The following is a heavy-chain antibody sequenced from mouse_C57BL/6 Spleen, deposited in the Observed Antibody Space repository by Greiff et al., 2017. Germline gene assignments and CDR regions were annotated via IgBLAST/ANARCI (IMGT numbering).Heavy chain of an antibody. D-gene: IGHD1-1*01. J-gene: IGHJ4*01. CDR3: ARHAYYVDEVSYAMDY. CDR1: GFTFSDYY. V-gene: IGHV5-12*01. Sequence: EVMLVESGGGLVQPGGSLKLSCAASGFTFSDYYMYWVRQTPEKRLEWVAYISNGGGSTYYPDTVKGRFTISRDNAKNTLYLQMSRLKSEDTAMYYCARHAYYVDEVSYAMDYWGQGTSVTVSS. CDR2: ISNGGGST.